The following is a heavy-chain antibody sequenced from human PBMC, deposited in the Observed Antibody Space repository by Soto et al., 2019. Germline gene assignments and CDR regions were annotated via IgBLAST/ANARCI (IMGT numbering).Heavy chain of an antibody. D-gene: IGHD6-19*01. CDR2: IIPMFRTT. CDR1: GGTFISSYA. CDR3: ARIFYISGWYAGFDP. Sequence: QVQLVQSGAEVKKPGSSVKVSCKASGGTFISSYAISWVRQAPGQGLEWMGEIIPMFRTTNYAQKFRDRVTISADESTSTAYMELSSLRPEDTAVYYCARIFYISGWYAGFDPWGQGTLVTVSS. J-gene: IGHJ5*02. V-gene: IGHV1-69*01.